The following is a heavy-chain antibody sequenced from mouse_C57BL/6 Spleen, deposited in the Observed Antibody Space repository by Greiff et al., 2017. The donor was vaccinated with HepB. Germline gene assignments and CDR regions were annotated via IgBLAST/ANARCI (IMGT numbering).Heavy chain of an antibody. D-gene: IGHD1-1*01. V-gene: IGHV3-6*01. CDR1: GYSITSGYY. CDR2: ISYDGSN. J-gene: IGHJ1*03. CDR3: ARGGGITTGYFDV. Sequence: VQLKESGPGLVKPSQSLSLTCSVTGYSITSGYYWNWIRQFPGNKLEWMGYISYDGSNNYNPSLKNRISITRDTSKNQFFLKLNSVTTEDTATYYCARGGGITTGYFDVWGTGTTVTVSS.